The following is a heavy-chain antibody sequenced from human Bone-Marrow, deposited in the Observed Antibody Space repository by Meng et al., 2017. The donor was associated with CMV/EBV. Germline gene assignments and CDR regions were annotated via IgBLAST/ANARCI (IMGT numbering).Heavy chain of an antibody. Sequence: GESLKISCAASGFTFSSYAMHWVRQAPGKGLEWVAVISYDGSNKYYADSVKGRFTISRDNAKNSLYMQTNSLRAEDTAVYYCARAEAAARHWFDAWGQGTLVTVSS. CDR1: GFTFSSYA. D-gene: IGHD6-6*01. J-gene: IGHJ5*02. CDR2: ISYDGSNK. V-gene: IGHV3-30*04. CDR3: ARAEAAARHWFDA.